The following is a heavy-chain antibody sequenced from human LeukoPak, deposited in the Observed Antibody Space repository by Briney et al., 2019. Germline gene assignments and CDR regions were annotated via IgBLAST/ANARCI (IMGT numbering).Heavy chain of an antibody. J-gene: IGHJ4*02. CDR3: AAQGVFSHGGY. V-gene: IGHV3-53*01. CDR2: IYSGGST. D-gene: IGHD3-16*01. Sequence: GSLRLSCSASGFTVSNNYMIWVRQAPGKGLEWVSVIYSGGSTYYTDSVKGRFTISRDTSKNTLYLQMNSLRAEDTAVYYCAAQGVFSHGGYWGQGTLVTVSS. CDR1: GFTVSNNY.